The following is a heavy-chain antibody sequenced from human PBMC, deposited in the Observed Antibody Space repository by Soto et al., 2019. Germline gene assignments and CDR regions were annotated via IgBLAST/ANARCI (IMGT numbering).Heavy chain of an antibody. D-gene: IGHD6-13*01. CDR3: ASSNIAAAPYGMDV. CDR2: INAGNGNT. Sequence: ASVKVCKASGYTFTRYAMHWVRQAPGQRLEWMGWINAGNGNTKYSQKFQGRVTITRDTSASTAYMELSSLRSEDTAVYYCASSNIAAAPYGMDVWGQGTTVTVSS. V-gene: IGHV1-3*01. J-gene: IGHJ6*02. CDR1: GYTFTRYA.